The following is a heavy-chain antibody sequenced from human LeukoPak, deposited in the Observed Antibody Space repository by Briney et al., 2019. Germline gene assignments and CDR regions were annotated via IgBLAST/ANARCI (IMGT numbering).Heavy chain of an antibody. D-gene: IGHD2-15*01. Sequence: PGGSLRLSCAASGFTFSSYAMSWVRQAPGKGLELVSAISGSGGSTYYTDSVKGRFTISRDNSKNTLYLQMSSLRAEDTDVYYCAKMAGSTPADDAFDIWGQGTMVTVSS. CDR3: AKMAGSTPADDAFDI. CDR1: GFTFSSYA. J-gene: IGHJ3*02. CDR2: ISGSGGST. V-gene: IGHV3-23*01.